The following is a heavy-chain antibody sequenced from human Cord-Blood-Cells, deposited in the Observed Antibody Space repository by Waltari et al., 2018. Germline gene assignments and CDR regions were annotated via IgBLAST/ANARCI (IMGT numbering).Heavy chain of an antibody. V-gene: IGHV4-34*01. Sequence: QVQLQQWGAGLLKPSEPLSLTCAVYGGPFSVYFWSWIRPPPGTGLERIGEITHSGSTNYNPALKSRVTISVDTSKNQFSLKLSSVTAADTAVYYCARGRRDIVVVPAAIWFDPWDQGTLVTVSS. D-gene: IGHD2-2*01. CDR1: GGPFSVYF. CDR3: ARGRRDIVVVPAAIWFDP. J-gene: IGHJ5*02. CDR2: ITHSGST.